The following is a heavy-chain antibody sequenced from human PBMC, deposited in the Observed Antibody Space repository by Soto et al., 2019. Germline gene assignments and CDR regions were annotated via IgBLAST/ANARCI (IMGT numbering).Heavy chain of an antibody. J-gene: IGHJ4*02. Sequence: EVQLLESGGGLVQPGESLRLSCATSGFTFSDYAMTWVRQGPGKGREWVSLISHTVNRTYYADSVMGRFTISRDNSKTTLFLQMNSLRAEDTAVYYCARTTVTSRGGRLDYWGQGILVTVSS. V-gene: IGHV3-23*01. CDR1: GFTFSDYA. CDR3: ARTTVTSRGGRLDY. CDR2: ISHTVNRT. D-gene: IGHD4-17*01.